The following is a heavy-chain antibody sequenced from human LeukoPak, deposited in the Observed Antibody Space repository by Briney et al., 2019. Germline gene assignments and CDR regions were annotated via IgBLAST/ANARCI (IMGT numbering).Heavy chain of an antibody. CDR2: ITSNGGST. Sequence: PGRSLRLSCAASGFTFSSYAMYWVRQAPGKGLEYVSAITSNGGSTYYADSVKGRLTISRDNSKNTLYLQMSSLRAEDTAVYYCVTRYSSGWYDYWGQGTLVTVSS. V-gene: IGHV3-64D*09. J-gene: IGHJ4*02. D-gene: IGHD6-19*01. CDR1: GFTFSSYA. CDR3: VTRYSSGWYDY.